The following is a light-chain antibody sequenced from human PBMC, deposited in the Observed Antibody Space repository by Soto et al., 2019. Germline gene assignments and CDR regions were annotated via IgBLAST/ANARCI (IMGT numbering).Light chain of an antibody. V-gene: IGLV2-23*02. Sequence: QSALTQPASVSGSPGQSIAISCTGSSGDFGNNNFVSWYQQYPGKAPEFIIFEVSKRPPGVSNRFSGSKSGNTASLTISGLQAEDEADYYCCSYADTASVVFGGGTKVTVL. J-gene: IGLJ2*01. CDR3: CSYADTASVV. CDR2: EVS. CDR1: SGDFGNNNF.